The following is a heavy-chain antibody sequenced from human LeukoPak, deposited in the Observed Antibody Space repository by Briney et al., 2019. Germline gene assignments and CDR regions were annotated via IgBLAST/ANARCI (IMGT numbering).Heavy chain of an antibody. CDR1: GGSISSSSYY. V-gene: IGHV4-39*01. J-gene: IGHJ4*02. D-gene: IGHD1-7*01. Sequence: PSETLSLTCTVSGGSISSSSYYWGWIRQPPGKGLEWIGSIYYSGSTYYHPSLKSRVTISVDTSKNQFSLKLSSVTAADTAVYYCARRPPGTGSDYWGQGTLVTVSS. CDR2: IYYSGST. CDR3: ARRPPGTGSDY.